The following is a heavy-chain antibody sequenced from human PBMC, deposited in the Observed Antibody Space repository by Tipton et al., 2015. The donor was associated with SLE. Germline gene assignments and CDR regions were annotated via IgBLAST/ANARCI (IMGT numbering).Heavy chain of an antibody. V-gene: IGHV3-48*03. CDR3: ARDGGSGWGYGY. Sequence: SLRLSCAASGFTFSSYEMNWVRQAPGKGLEWVSYISSSGSTIYYADSVKGRFTISRDNAKNSLYLQMNSLRAEDTAAYYCARDGGSGWGYGYWGQGTLVTVSS. J-gene: IGHJ4*02. D-gene: IGHD6-19*01. CDR2: ISSSGSTI. CDR1: GFTFSSYE.